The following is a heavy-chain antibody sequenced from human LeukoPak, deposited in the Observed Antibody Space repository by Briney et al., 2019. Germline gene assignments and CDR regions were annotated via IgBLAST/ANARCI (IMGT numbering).Heavy chain of an antibody. CDR2: IRYDGSNK. Sequence: GGSLRLSCAASGFTFSSYGMHWVRQAPGKGLEWVAFIRYDGSNKYYADSVKGRFTISRDNSKNTLYLQMNSLRAEDTAVYYCAKEWERWELLGVFDYWGQGTLVTVSS. D-gene: IGHD1-26*01. V-gene: IGHV3-30*02. CDR1: GFTFSSYG. CDR3: AKEWERWELLGVFDY. J-gene: IGHJ4*02.